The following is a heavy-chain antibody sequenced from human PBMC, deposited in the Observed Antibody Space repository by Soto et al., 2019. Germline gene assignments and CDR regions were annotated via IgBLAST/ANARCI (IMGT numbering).Heavy chain of an antibody. Sequence: GGSLRLSCAASGFTLSIYSMNWVRQAPGKGLEWVADITTSSSFRFYADSVEGRFTISRDDAKNSIYLQMNSLRAEDTGVYYCARDLGVALASLTLDFRGRGTLDTVSS. J-gene: IGHJ4*02. D-gene: IGHD2-15*01. V-gene: IGHV3-21*01. CDR1: GFTLSIYS. CDR3: ARDLGVALASLTLDF. CDR2: ITTSSSFR.